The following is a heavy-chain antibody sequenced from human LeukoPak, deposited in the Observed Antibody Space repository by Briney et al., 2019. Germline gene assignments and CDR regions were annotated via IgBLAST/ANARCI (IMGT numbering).Heavy chain of an antibody. D-gene: IGHD3-16*01. J-gene: IGHJ4*02. V-gene: IGHV5-51*01. CDR1: GYNFTTYW. CDR3: ARGGGHNYDSPEY. Sequence: KHGESLKISCKVSGYNFTTYWIGWVRQTPAKGLEWMGIIDPGDADTRYSPSFQGQVTISADKSISSVYLQWSSLQASDTGMYYCARGGGHNYDSPEYWGQGTPVTVSS. CDR2: IDPGDADT.